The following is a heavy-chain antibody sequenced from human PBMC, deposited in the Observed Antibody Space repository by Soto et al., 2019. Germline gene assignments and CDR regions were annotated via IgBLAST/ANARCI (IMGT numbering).Heavy chain of an antibody. Sequence: EVQLVESGGGLVQPGGSLRLSCAASGFTFSSYWMSWVRQAPGKGLEWVANIKQDGSEKCYVDSVKGRFTISRDNAKNSLYLQMNSLRAEDTAVYYCARDSRGGYDPRRGGFVKWGQGTLVTVSS. D-gene: IGHD5-12*01. CDR2: IKQDGSEK. J-gene: IGHJ4*02. V-gene: IGHV3-7*01. CDR1: GFTFSSYW. CDR3: ARDSRGGYDPRRGGFVK.